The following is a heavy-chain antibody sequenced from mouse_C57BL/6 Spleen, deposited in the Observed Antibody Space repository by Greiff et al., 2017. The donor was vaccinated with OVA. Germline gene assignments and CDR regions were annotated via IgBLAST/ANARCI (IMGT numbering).Heavy chain of an antibody. CDR1: GYTFTSYW. Sequence: QVQLQQPGAELVKPGASVKLSCKASGYTFTSYWMQWVKQRPGQGLEWIGEIDPSDSYTNYNQKFKGKATLTVDTSSSTAYMQLSSLTSEDSAVYYCARPIYYDYDDGGYYAMDYWGQGTSVTVSS. V-gene: IGHV1-50*01. CDR3: ARPIYYDYDDGGYYAMDY. CDR2: IDPSDSYT. D-gene: IGHD2-4*01. J-gene: IGHJ4*01.